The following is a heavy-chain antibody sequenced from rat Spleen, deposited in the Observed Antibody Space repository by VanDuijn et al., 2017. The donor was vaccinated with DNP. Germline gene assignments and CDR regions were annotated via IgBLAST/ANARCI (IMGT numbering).Heavy chain of an antibody. J-gene: IGHJ4*01. CDR2: IIYDGSRT. CDR1: GFTFSDYN. V-gene: IGHV5S10*01. Sequence: EVQLVESGGDLVQSGRSLKVSCAASGFTFSDYNMAWVRQAPKKGLEWVATIIYDGSRTYYRDSVKGRFTISRDNAKSTLYLQMDSLRSEDTATYYCATGAMDAWGQGTSVTVSS. CDR3: ATGAMDA.